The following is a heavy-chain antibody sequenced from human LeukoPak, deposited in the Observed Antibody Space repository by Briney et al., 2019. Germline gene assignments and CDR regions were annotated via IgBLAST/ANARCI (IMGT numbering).Heavy chain of an antibody. D-gene: IGHD6-13*01. Sequence: PGGSLRLSCAASGFTFSSYAMSWVRQAPAKGLEWVSAISGSGSSTYYADSVRGRFTISRDNAKNSLYLQMNSLRAEDTAVYYCARDQPSSWYYFDYWGQGTLVTVSS. V-gene: IGHV3-23*01. J-gene: IGHJ4*02. CDR2: ISGSGSST. CDR3: ARDQPSSWYYFDY. CDR1: GFTFSSYA.